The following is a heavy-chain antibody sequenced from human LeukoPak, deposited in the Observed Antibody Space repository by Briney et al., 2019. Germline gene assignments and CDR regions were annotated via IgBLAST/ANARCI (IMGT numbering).Heavy chain of an antibody. Sequence: SETLSHTCAVSGGSFSGIYCSWFRQPPGKGLEWIGEINHSGSTNYNPSLKSRVTISGDTSKHQFSLKLTSVTAADTAVYYCATRLWFGEHWFDPWGQGTRVTVSS. J-gene: IGHJ5*02. CDR1: GGSFSGIY. CDR2: INHSGST. V-gene: IGHV4-34*01. D-gene: IGHD3-10*01. CDR3: ATRLWFGEHWFDP.